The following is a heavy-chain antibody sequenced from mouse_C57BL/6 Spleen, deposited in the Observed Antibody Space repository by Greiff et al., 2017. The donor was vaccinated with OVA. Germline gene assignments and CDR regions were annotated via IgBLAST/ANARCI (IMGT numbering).Heavy chain of an antibody. J-gene: IGHJ3*01. CDR2: INPSTGGT. CDR1: GYSFTGYY. D-gene: IGHD1-1*01. V-gene: IGHV1-42*01. CDR3: ARSVLLRAWFAY. Sequence: EVQLQQSGPELVKPGASVKISCKASGYSFTGYYMNWVKQSPEKSLEWIGEINPSTGGTTYNQKFKAKATLTVDKSSSTAYMQLKSLTSEDSAVYYCARSVLLRAWFAYWGQGTLVTVSA.